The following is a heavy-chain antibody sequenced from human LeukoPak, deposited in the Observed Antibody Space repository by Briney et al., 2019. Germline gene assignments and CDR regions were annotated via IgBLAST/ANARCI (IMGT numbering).Heavy chain of an antibody. Sequence: PGGSLRLSCAAPGFTFSLYAMHWVRQAPGKGLEWVSVISYDGTKKYYADSVRGRFTTSRDNSQNTLYLQMNSLKPEDTVVYYCASRKDTPHLPDYWGQGTLVTVSS. CDR1: GFTFSLYA. D-gene: IGHD5-18*01. CDR3: ASRKDTPHLPDY. J-gene: IGHJ4*02. V-gene: IGHV3-30-3*01. CDR2: ISYDGTKK.